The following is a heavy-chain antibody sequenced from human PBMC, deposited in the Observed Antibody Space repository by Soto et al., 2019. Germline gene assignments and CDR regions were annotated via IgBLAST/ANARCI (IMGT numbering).Heavy chain of an antibody. CDR2: IDAGNGNT. CDR3: AREDRNWFDP. V-gene: IGHV1-3*01. Sequence: QVQLVQSGAEVKKPGASVKVSCKASGYTFTTYAMHWVRQAPGQRLEWMGWIDAGNGNTKYSQKFQGRVTVTRDTSASTVHMELSRLRSENTAVYYCAREDRNWFDPWGQGTLVTVSS. CDR1: GYTFTTYA. D-gene: IGHD2-15*01. J-gene: IGHJ5*02.